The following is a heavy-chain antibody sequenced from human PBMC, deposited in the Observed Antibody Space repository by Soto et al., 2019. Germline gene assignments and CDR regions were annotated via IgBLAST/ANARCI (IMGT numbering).Heavy chain of an antibody. D-gene: IGHD2-15*01. J-gene: IGHJ6*03. CDR3: ARDCSGGSCYPNYYYYYMDV. Sequence: ASVKVSCKASGYTFTSYGISWVRQAPGQGLEWMGWISAYNGKTNYGQKLQGRVTMTKDTSTSTAYMELRRLRSDDTAVYYCARDCSGGSCYPNYYYYYMDVWGKGTTVTVSS. CDR1: GYTFTSYG. V-gene: IGHV1-18*01. CDR2: ISAYNGKT.